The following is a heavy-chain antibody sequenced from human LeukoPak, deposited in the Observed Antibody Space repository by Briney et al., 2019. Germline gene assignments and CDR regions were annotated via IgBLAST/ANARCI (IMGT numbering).Heavy chain of an antibody. J-gene: IGHJ4*02. V-gene: IGHV4-59*01. Sequence: PGGSLRLSCAASGFTFSSYSMNWVRQAPGKGLEWIGYIYYSGSTNYNPSLKSRVTISVDTSKNQFSLKLSSVTAADTAVYYCAREETDYYDSSGYYPYWGQGTLVTVSS. D-gene: IGHD3-22*01. CDR1: GFTFSSYS. CDR2: IYYSGST. CDR3: AREETDYYDSSGYYPY.